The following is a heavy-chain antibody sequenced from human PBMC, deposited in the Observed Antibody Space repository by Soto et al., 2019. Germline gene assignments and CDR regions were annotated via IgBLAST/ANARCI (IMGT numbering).Heavy chain of an antibody. CDR3: ARDRRFLEWLDY. Sequence: QVQVVESGGGVVQPGRSLRLSCVASGFKFSTYGMHWVRQAPGKGLEWVAVIWFDGSNKYYGDPVKGRFTISRDNSKNTVYLQMNSLRVEDTAVYYCARDRRFLEWLDYWGQGTLVTVSS. V-gene: IGHV3-33*01. CDR2: IWFDGSNK. J-gene: IGHJ4*02. D-gene: IGHD3-3*01. CDR1: GFKFSTYG.